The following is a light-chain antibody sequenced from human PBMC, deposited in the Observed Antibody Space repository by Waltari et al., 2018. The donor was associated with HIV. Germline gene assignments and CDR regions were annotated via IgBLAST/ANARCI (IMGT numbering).Light chain of an antibody. J-gene: IGLJ3*02. V-gene: IGLV6-57*02. Sequence: NFMLTQPHSVSEAPGKTVTISCTGRRGSIASNEVQGDQQRPGSAPTTVIYEYNQRPSGVPDRFSGSIDSSSNSASLTISGLKTEDEADYYCQSYDSSNHWVFGGGTKLTVL. CDR1: RGSIASNE. CDR3: QSYDSSNHWV. CDR2: EYN.